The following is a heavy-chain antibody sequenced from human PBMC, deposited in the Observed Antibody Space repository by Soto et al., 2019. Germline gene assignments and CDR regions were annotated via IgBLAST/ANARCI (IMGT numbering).Heavy chain of an antibody. J-gene: IGHJ4*02. Sequence: QVQLVQSGAEVKKPGSSVKVSCKASGGTFSSYTISWVRQAPGQGLEWMGRVIPILDIANYAQNFQGRVTITADKSTTTAYMELNSLRSEDTAVYHCARGGIDGYSFDYWGQGTVVTVSS. CDR3: ARGGIDGYSFDY. CDR1: GGTFSSYT. CDR2: VIPILDIA. D-gene: IGHD3-10*01. V-gene: IGHV1-69*02.